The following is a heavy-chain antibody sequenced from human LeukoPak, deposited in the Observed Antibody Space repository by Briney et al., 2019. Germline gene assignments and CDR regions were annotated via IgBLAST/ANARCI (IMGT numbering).Heavy chain of an antibody. Sequence: GGSLRLSCAASGFTFSDYYMSWIRQAPGKGLEWVSYISSSGSTIYYADSVKGRFTISRDNAKNSLYLQMNSLRAEDTAVYYCARDVHGITIFGVGLDYWGQGTLVTVSS. J-gene: IGHJ4*02. CDR3: ARDVHGITIFGVGLDY. D-gene: IGHD3-3*01. CDR2: ISSSGSTI. V-gene: IGHV3-11*01. CDR1: GFTFSDYY.